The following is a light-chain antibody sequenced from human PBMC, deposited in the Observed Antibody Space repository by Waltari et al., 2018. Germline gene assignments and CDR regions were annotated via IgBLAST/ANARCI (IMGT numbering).Light chain of an antibody. J-gene: IGLJ3*02. Sequence: QSALTPPASVSGSPRQSITISCTGTSSDVGGYNYVSWYQQHPGKPPILMIYDVSKRPSGASHRFSGSKSGNTASPTTSGLQAEDEADYYCSSYTSSSTWVFGGGTKLTVL. CDR3: SSYTSSSTWV. V-gene: IGLV2-14*01. CDR1: SSDVGGYNY. CDR2: DVS.